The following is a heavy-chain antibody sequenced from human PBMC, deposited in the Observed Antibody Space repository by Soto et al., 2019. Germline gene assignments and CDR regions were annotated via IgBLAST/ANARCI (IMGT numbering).Heavy chain of an antibody. CDR3: LSTPVLKTTSPYSDS. V-gene: IGHV3-53*01. CDR1: GFTVSSNY. J-gene: IGHJ4*02. CDR2: FYSGGST. D-gene: IGHD2-8*01. Sequence: EVQVVESGGGLIQPGGSLRLSCAVSGFTVSSNYMSWVRQTPGKGLEWVAAFYSGGSTYYADPVKGRFTISRDNSKNSLYLQMNRLRVEDTAVYYCLSTPVLKTTSPYSDSWGQGTLVTVS.